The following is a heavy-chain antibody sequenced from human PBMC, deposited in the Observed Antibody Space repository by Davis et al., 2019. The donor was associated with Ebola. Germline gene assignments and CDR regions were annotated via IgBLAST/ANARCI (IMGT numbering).Heavy chain of an antibody. V-gene: IGHV3-21*01. CDR1: GFTFSSYS. D-gene: IGHD5-18*01. CDR2: ISSSSSYI. CDR3: ARDRGTAMANYGMDV. Sequence: GESLKISCAASGFTFSSYSMNWVRQAPGKGLEWVSSISSSSSYIYYADSVKGRFTISRDNAKNSLYLQMNSLRAEDTAVYYCARDRGTAMANYGMDVWGQGTTVTVSS. J-gene: IGHJ6*02.